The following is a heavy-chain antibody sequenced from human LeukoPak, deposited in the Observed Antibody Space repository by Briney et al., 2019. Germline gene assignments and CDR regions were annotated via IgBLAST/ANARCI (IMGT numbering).Heavy chain of an antibody. CDR2: MNVKTGAT. Sequence: ASVKVSCKASGYTFTDYYIHWVRQAPGHGLEWLGWMNVKTGATSSAQKFPGRFTMTRDVSTSTVYMELSSLRSEDTAAYYCARHTTGYNSPRDSFNIWGQGTMVTVSS. CDR1: GYTFTDYY. CDR3: ARHTTGYNSPRDSFNI. V-gene: IGHV1-2*02. J-gene: IGHJ3*02. D-gene: IGHD1-1*01.